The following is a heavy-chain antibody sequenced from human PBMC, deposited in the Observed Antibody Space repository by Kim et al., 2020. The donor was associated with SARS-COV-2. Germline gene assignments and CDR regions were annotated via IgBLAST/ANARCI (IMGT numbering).Heavy chain of an antibody. D-gene: IGHD5-12*01. CDR1: GGTFSSYA. V-gene: IGHV1-69*04. CDR3: ARDLGGYNSREDAFDI. J-gene: IGHJ3*02. Sequence: SVKVSCKASGGTFSSYAISWVRQAPGQGLEWMGRIIPILGIANYAQKFQGRVTITADKSTSTAYMELSSLRSEDTAVYYCARDLGGYNSREDAFDIWGQGTMVTVSS. CDR2: IIPILGIA.